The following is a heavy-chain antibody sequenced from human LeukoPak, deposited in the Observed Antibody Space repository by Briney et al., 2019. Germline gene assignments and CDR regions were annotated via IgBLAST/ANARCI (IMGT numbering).Heavy chain of an antibody. CDR2: INPSGGST. J-gene: IGHJ5*02. D-gene: IGHD3-3*01. V-gene: IGHV1-46*01. CDR3: ARDLISGVTIFGVVTRYNWFDP. Sequence: ASVKVSCKASGYTFTSYYMHWVRQAPGQGLEWMGIINPSGGSTSYAQKFQGRVTMTRDMSTSTVYMELSSLRSEDTAVYYCARDLISGVTIFGVVTRYNWFDPWGQGTLVTVSS. CDR1: GYTFTSYY.